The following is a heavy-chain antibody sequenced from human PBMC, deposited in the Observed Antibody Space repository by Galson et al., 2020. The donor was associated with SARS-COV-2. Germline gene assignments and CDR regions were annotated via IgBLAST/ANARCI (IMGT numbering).Heavy chain of an antibody. CDR1: GFTFSIYG. CDR3: ARDKRTTMVRGVIIGRYYGMDV. CDR2: IWYDGSNK. D-gene: IGHD3-10*01. V-gene: IGHV3-33*01. Sequence: TGGSLRLSCAASGFTFSIYGMYWVRQAPGKGLEWVAVIWYDGSNKYYADSVKGRFTISRDNSKNTLYLQMNSLRAEDTAVYYCARDKRTTMVRGVIIGRYYGMDVWGQGTTVTVSS. J-gene: IGHJ6*02.